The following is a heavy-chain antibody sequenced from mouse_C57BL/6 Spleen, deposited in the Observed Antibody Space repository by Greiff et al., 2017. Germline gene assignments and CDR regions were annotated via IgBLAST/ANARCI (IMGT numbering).Heavy chain of an antibody. CDR1: GFTFSDYY. V-gene: IGHV5-12*01. Sequence: EVQLVESGGGLVQPGGSLKLSCAASGFTFSDYYMYWVRQTPEKRLEWVAYISNGGGSTYYPDTVKGRFTISRDNAKNTLYLQMSRLKSEDTAMYYCARLYDYVGYFDVWGTGTTVTVSS. CDR3: ARLYDYVGYFDV. D-gene: IGHD2-4*01. CDR2: ISNGGGST. J-gene: IGHJ1*03.